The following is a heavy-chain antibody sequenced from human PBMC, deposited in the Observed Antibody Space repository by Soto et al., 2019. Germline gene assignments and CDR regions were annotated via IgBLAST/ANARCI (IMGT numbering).Heavy chain of an antibody. D-gene: IGHD3-10*01. J-gene: IGHJ3*02. V-gene: IGHV4-30-4*01. CDR1: CGSISSGDYY. Sequence: PSETLSLTCTVSCGSISSGDYYWSWIRQPPGKGLEWIGYIYYSGSTYYNPSLKSRVTISVDTSKNQFSLKLSSVTAADTAVYYCARRAINYYYGSGSPIYDAFDIWGQGTMVTVS. CDR2: IYYSGST. CDR3: ARRAINYYYGSGSPIYDAFDI.